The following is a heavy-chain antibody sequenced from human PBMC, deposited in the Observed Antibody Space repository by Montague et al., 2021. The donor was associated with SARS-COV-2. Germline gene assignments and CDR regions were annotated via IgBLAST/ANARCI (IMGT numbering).Heavy chain of an antibody. CDR3: ARGYQLRFLEWSSRQSTFDS. D-gene: IGHD3-3*01. CDR1: GGSFSGYY. Sequence: SETLSLTCAVYGGSFSGYYWSWIRQPPGKGLEWIGEINHSGSTNYNPSLKSRVTISVDTSKNQFSLKLSSVTAADTAVYYCARGYQLRFLEWSSRQSTFDSWGQGTLVTVSS. J-gene: IGHJ4*02. V-gene: IGHV4-34*01. CDR2: INHSGST.